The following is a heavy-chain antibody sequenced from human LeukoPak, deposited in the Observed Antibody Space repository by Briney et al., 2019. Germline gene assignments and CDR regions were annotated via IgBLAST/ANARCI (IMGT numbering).Heavy chain of an antibody. J-gene: IGHJ4*02. V-gene: IGHV3-72*01. D-gene: IGHD5-12*01. Sequence: GGSLRLSCAASGFTFSDHYMDLVRQAPGKGLEWVGRTRNKANSYTTEYAASVKGRFTISRDDSKNSLYLQMNSLKTEDTAVYYCARVKGRWLQFIDYWGQGTLVTVSS. CDR3: ARVKGRWLQFIDY. CDR1: GFTFSDHY. CDR2: TRNKANSYTT.